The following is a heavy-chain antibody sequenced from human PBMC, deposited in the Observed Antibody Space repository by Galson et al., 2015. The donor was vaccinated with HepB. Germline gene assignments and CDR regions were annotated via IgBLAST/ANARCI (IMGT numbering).Heavy chain of an antibody. Sequence: SETLSLTCAVYGGSFSGYYWSWIRQPPGKGLEWIGEINHSGSTNYNPSLKSRVTISVDTSKNQFSLKLSSVTAADTAVYYCARGSNSVRGVIPFDYWGQGTLVTVSS. CDR2: INHSGST. D-gene: IGHD3-10*01. V-gene: IGHV4-34*01. CDR3: ARGSNSVRGVIPFDY. J-gene: IGHJ4*02. CDR1: GGSFSGYY.